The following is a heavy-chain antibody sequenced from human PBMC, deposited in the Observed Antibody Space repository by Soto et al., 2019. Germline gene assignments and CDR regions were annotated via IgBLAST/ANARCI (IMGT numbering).Heavy chain of an antibody. J-gene: IGHJ4*02. D-gene: IGHD2-2*01. CDR3: ERVRTEYAGLDY. V-gene: IGHV4-39*01. CDR1: GGSISSSSYY. Sequence: SETMSLTCTVSGGSISSSSYYWGWIRQPPGKGLEWIGSIYYSGSTYYNPSLKNRVTMSVDTSKNQFFLKLSSVTAADTAVYYCERVRTEYAGLDYWGQGTLVTVSS. CDR2: IYYSGST.